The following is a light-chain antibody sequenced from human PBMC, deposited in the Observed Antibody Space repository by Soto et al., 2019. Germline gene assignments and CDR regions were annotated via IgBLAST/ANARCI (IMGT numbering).Light chain of an antibody. CDR2: GTS. V-gene: IGKV3-20*01. CDR1: QNVGSRY. Sequence: EIVLTQSPGTLSLSPGERATLSCRASQNVGSRYLAWYQQKPGQAPRLLIYGTSNRATGILDRFSGSGSGTDFSLTISSLEPGDLAVYYCQQYGSSPRTFGQGTKV. J-gene: IGKJ1*01. CDR3: QQYGSSPRT.